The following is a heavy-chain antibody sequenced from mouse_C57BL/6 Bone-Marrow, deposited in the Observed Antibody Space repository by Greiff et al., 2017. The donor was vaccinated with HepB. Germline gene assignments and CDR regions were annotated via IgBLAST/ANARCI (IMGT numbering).Heavy chain of an antibody. V-gene: IGHV2-5*01. Sequence: QVHVKQSGPGLVQPSQSLSITCTVSGFSLTSYGVHWVRQSPGKGLEWLGVIWRGGSTDYNAAFMSRLSITKDNSKSQVFIKMNSLQADDTAIYYCARRNGNHYYAMDYWGQGTSVTVSS. CDR2: IWRGGST. D-gene: IGHD2-1*01. CDR1: GFSLTSYG. J-gene: IGHJ4*01. CDR3: ARRNGNHYYAMDY.